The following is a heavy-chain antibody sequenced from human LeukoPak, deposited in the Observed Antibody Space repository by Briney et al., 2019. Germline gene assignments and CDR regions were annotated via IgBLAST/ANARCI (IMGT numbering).Heavy chain of an antibody. CDR1: GFTFSSYA. Sequence: GGSLRLSCAASGFTFSSYAMSWVRQAPGKGLEWVSAISGSGGSTYYADSVKGRFTISRDNSKNTLYLQMNSLRAEDTAVYYCAREWLELKYYYYYMDVWGKGATVTVSS. CDR3: AREWLELKYYYYYMDV. V-gene: IGHV3-23*01. J-gene: IGHJ6*03. CDR2: ISGSGGST. D-gene: IGHD1-7*01.